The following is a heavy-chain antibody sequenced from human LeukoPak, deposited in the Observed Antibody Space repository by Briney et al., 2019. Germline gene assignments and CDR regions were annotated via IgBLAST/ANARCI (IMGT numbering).Heavy chain of an antibody. J-gene: IGHJ3*02. D-gene: IGHD2-15*01. CDR1: DGSFSGYY. CDR2: INHSGST. V-gene: IGHV4-34*01. Sequence: SETLSLTCAVYDGSFSGYYWSWIRQPPGKGLEWIGEINHSGSTNYNPSLKSRVTISVDTSKNQFSLKLRSVTAADTAVYYCAREDAQEGTNAFDIWGQGTLVTVSS. CDR3: AREDAQEGTNAFDI.